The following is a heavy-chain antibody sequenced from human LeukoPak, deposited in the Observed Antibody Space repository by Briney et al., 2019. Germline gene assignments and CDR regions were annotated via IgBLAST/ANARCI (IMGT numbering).Heavy chain of an antibody. J-gene: IGHJ4*02. V-gene: IGHV3-7*01. CDR1: GFTFIIDW. Sequence: PGGSLRLSCAVSGFTFIIDWMSWVRPAPRGGGGWVSNIKIDGSEKNYVDSVKGRFTMTRANAKNSLYLQMNTPRAEDTAVYYCARDLGEIAVAGSIDYWGQGTLVTVSS. CDR3: ARDLGEIAVAGSIDY. D-gene: IGHD6-19*01. CDR2: IKIDGSEK.